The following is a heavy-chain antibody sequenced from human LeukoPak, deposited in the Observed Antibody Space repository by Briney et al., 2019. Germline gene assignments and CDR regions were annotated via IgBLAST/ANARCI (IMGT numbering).Heavy chain of an antibody. J-gene: IGHJ4*02. V-gene: IGHV3-30*02. D-gene: IGHD3-3*01. CDR1: GFTFSSYG. Sequence: GGSLRLSCAASGFTFSSYGMHWVRQAPGKGLEWVAFIRYDGSNKYYADSVKGRFTISRDNAKNSLYLQMNSLRAEDTALYYCARDNLRFWSGYYPLDYWGQGILVTVSS. CDR3: ARDNLRFWSGYYPLDY. CDR2: IRYDGSNK.